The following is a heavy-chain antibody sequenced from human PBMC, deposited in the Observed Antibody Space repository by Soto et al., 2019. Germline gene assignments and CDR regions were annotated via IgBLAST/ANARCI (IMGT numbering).Heavy chain of an antibody. D-gene: IGHD1-1*01. Sequence: GSLRLSCVASGFTFDTYGIHWVRQAPGKGLQWVALISYEGSNTYYADSVRGRFTISRDNSKNTLYLQMNTLRPEDTGLYYCARVTPGNNLYYFSGLDFWGQGTSVTVSS. J-gene: IGHJ6*02. CDR1: GFTFDTYG. V-gene: IGHV3-30-3*01. CDR2: ISYEGSNT. CDR3: ARVTPGNNLYYFSGLDF.